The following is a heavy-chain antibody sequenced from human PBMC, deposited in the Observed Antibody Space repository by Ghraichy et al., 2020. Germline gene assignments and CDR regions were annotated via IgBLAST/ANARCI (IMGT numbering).Heavy chain of an antibody. CDR2: VHYSGTT. CDR3: ARVVKGATIRYGVDV. Sequence: LSLTCSVSGGSISTYFWTWIRQPPGKGLEWIAYVHYSGTTNYNPSLKSRVTISLDTSKKQFSLQLNSVTAADTAVYYCARVVKGATIRYGVDVWGQGTTVTVSS. CDR1: GGSISTYF. V-gene: IGHV4-59*01. D-gene: IGHD2-21*01. J-gene: IGHJ6*02.